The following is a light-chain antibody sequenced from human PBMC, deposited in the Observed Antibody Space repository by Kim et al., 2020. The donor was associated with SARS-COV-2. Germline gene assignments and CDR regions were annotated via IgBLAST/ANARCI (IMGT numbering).Light chain of an antibody. V-gene: IGLV3-1*01. Sequence: SYELTQPPSVSVSPGQTASITCSGDKLGDKYACWYQQKPGQSPVLVIYQDSKRPSGIPERFSGPNSGNTATLTISGTQAMDEADYYCQAWDSSTGWVFGG. CDR3: QAWDSSTGWV. CDR2: QDS. J-gene: IGLJ3*02. CDR1: KLGDKY.